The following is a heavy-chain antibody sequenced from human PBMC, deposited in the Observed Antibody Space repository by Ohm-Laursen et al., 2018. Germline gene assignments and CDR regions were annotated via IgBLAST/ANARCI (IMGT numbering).Heavy chain of an antibody. D-gene: IGHD6-19*01. CDR3: ARGFSGWWGRIDY. Sequence: SDTLSLTCIVYGGSFSGYCWNWIRQPPGLGLEWIGEINHSRSTKYNSSFKSRVTISVDTSTNQFSLKLSSVTAADTAVYYCARGFSGWWGRIDYWGQGILVTVSS. V-gene: IGHV4-34*01. J-gene: IGHJ4*02. CDR1: GGSFSGYC. CDR2: INHSRST.